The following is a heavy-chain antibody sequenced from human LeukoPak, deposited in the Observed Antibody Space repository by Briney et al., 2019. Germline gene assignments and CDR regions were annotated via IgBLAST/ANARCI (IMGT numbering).Heavy chain of an antibody. D-gene: IGHD6-13*01. CDR2: ISGSGGST. V-gene: IGHV3-23*01. CDR3: AKDRATGIAAAGTCDY. CDR1: GFTFSSYA. J-gene: IGHJ4*02. Sequence: GGSLRLSCAASGFTFSSYAMSWVRQAPGKGLEWVSAISGSGGSTYYADSVKGRFTISRDNSKNTLYLQMNSLRAEDTAVYYCAKDRATGIAAAGTCDYWGQGTLVTVSS.